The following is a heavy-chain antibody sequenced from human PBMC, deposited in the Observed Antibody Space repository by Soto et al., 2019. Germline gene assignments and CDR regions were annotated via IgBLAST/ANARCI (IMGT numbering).Heavy chain of an antibody. CDR3: ARDLHPHSPQYYFDY. V-gene: IGHV3-23*01. Sequence: PGGSLKLSCAAYGLSFSSYAMNWVRQPPGKGLEWVSSISGSGAYTYYADSVQGRFTISRDNSKNTLNLQMNSLRAEGTAGYYCARDLHPHSPQYYFDYWGQIPLLTF. J-gene: IGHJ4*02. CDR2: ISGSGAYT. D-gene: IGHD1-26*01. CDR1: GLSFSSYA.